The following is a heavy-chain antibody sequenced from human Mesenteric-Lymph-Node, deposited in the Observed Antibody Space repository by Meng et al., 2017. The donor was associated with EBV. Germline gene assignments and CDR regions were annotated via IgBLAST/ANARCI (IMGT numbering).Heavy chain of an antibody. CDR3: AREYCSGGTCYSVDY. CDR2: IYYSGST. J-gene: IGHJ4*02. Sequence: QLQLQESGPGLVKPSETLSLTCTVPGGSISSSSYYWGWIRQPPGKGLEWIGSIYYSGSTYYNPSLKSRVTISVDTSKNQFSLKLSSVTAADTAVYYCAREYCSGGTCYSVDYWGQGTLVTVSS. V-gene: IGHV4-39*02. CDR1: GGSISSSSYY. D-gene: IGHD2-15*01.